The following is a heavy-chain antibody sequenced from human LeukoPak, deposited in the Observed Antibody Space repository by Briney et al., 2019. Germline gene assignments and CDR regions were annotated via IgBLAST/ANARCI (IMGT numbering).Heavy chain of an antibody. J-gene: IGHJ4*02. D-gene: IGHD3-10*01. CDR1: GGSISSSSYY. V-gene: IGHV4-39*01. CDR3: ARRLYYYGSGRKYYFDY. CDR2: IYCSGST. Sequence: SETLSLTCTVSGGSISSSSYYWGWIRQPPGKGLEWIGSIYCSGSTYYNPSLKSRVTISVDTSKNQFSLKLSSVTAADTAVYYCARRLYYYGSGRKYYFDYWGQGTLVTVSS.